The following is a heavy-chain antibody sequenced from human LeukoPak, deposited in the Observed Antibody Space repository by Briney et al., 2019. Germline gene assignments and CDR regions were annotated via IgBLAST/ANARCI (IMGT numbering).Heavy chain of an antibody. J-gene: IGHJ4*02. V-gene: IGHV3-66*01. CDR2: IYSGGST. CDR1: GFTVSSNY. D-gene: IGHD5-12*01. CDR3: ARDRDSGYDFDY. Sequence: GGSLRLSCAASGFTVSSNYVSWVRQAPGKGLEWVSVIYSGGSTYYADSVKGRFTISRDNSKNTLYLQMNSLRAEDTAVYYCARDRDSGYDFDYWGQGTLVTVSS.